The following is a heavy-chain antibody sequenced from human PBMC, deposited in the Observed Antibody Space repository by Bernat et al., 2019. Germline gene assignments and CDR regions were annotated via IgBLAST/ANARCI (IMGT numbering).Heavy chain of an antibody. CDR1: GFTFSSYW. Sequence: EVQLVESGGGLVQPGGSLRLSCAASGFTFSSYWMHWVRQAPGKGLVWVSRINSDGSSTSYAESVKCRFTISRDNAKSTLYLQMNSLRAEDTAGYYCARGVYCSGGSCYSPGFDYWGQGTLVTVSS. J-gene: IGHJ4*02. D-gene: IGHD2-15*01. CDR3: ARGVYCSGGSCYSPGFDY. V-gene: IGHV3-74*01. CDR2: INSDGSST.